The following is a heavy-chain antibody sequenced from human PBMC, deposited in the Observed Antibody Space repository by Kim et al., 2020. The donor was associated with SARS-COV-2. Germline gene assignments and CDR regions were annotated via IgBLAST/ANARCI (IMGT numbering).Heavy chain of an antibody. CDR3: ARGRGGATVTTSFDY. D-gene: IGHD4-4*01. Sequence: TLKSRGTISVDTSKNQFSLKLSSVIAADTAVYYCARGRGGATVTTSFDYWGQGTLVTVSS. J-gene: IGHJ4*02. V-gene: IGHV4-34*01.